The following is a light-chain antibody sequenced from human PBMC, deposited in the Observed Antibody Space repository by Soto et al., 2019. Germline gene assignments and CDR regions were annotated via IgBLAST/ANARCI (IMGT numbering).Light chain of an antibody. Sequence: DIQMTQSPSTLSGSVGDRVTITCRASQTISSWLAWYQQKPGKAPKLLIYKASTLASGVPSRFSGSGSGTEFTLTISSLQPDDFATYYCQQYNSYSTFGQGTKVDIK. CDR1: QTISSW. CDR3: QQYNSYST. J-gene: IGKJ1*01. CDR2: KAS. V-gene: IGKV1-5*03.